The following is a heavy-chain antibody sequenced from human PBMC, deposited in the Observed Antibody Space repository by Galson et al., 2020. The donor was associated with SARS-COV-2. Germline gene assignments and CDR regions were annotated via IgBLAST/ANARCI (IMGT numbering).Heavy chain of an antibody. CDR3: AKDDRIAVAGTHPPMDV. V-gene: IGHV3-23*01. CDR1: GFTFSSYA. J-gene: IGHJ6*02. D-gene: IGHD6-19*01. CDR2: ISGSGGST. Sequence: GETLKISCAASGFTFSSYAMSWVRQAPGKGLEWVSAISGSGGSTYYADSGKGRFTIPRDNSKNTLYLQMNSLRAEDPAVYYCAKDDRIAVAGTHPPMDVWGQGTTVTVSS.